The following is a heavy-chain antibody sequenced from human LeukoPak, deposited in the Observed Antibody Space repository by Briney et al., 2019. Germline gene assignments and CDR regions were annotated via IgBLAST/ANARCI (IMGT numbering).Heavy chain of an antibody. Sequence: GGSLRLSCAASGFTFSSYSMNWVRQAPGKGLEWVSYISSSSSTIYYADSVKGRFTISRDNAKNSLYLQMNSLRAEDTAVYYSARAPLSPYHYGPQRPKGYFDYWGQGTLVTVSA. CDR3: ARAPLSPYHYGPQRPKGYFDY. J-gene: IGHJ4*02. V-gene: IGHV3-48*01. CDR1: GFTFSSYS. CDR2: ISSSSSTI. D-gene: IGHD3-10*01.